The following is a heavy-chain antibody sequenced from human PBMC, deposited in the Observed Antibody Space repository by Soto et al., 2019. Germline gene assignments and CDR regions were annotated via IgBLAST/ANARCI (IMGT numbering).Heavy chain of an antibody. CDR1: GGTFRTYT. Sequence: SLKVSCKASGGTFRTYTIIWVRQAPGQGLEWMGRIIPMLDITNTAQSFQGRVMITADKSTSTAYLELSALRSDDTAIYFCTLGSWSAETFDIWGQGTMVTVSS. CDR3: TLGSWSAETFDI. CDR2: IIPMLDIT. V-gene: IGHV1-69*02. J-gene: IGHJ3*02. D-gene: IGHD6-13*01.